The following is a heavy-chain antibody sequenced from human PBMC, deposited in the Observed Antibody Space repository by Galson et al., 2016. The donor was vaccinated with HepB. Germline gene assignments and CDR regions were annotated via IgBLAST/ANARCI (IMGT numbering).Heavy chain of an antibody. D-gene: IGHD5-24*01. CDR3: ARDGSNYNYDF. CDR1: GFTFRKYG. CDR2: IESYSKII. J-gene: IGHJ4*02. V-gene: IGHV3-48*04. Sequence: SLRLSCAASGFTFRKYGFNWVRLTPGKGLEWLSYIESYSKIIRYTESVRGRFTVSRDNAKNSVYLQLSGLRVEDTAIYYCARDGSNYNYDFWGQGTLVTVSS.